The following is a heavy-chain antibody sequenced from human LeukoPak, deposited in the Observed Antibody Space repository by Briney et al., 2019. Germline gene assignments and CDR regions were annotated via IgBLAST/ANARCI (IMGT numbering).Heavy chain of an antibody. CDR3: ARGPSSGYYRCDY. J-gene: IGHJ4*02. CDR1: GFNFGIYG. CDR2: MWDDGTNE. V-gene: IGHV3-33*01. D-gene: IGHD3-22*01. Sequence: GRSLRLSCTASGFNFGIYGMHWVRQAPGKGLEWVAVMWDDGTNEYYVESVKGRFTISRDNGKRTLYLQMNSLRVEDTAVYYCARGPSSGYYRCDYWGQGTLVTVSS.